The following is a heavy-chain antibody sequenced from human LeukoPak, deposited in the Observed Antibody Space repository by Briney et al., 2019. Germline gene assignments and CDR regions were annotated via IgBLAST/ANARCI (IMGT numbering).Heavy chain of an antibody. D-gene: IGHD2-2*01. CDR3: ARGLVPAAEPDAFDI. Sequence: SETLSLTCTVSGGSISRYYWSWIRQSPVKGLEWIGYISYTGSTRYKSSLKSRVVLSVDTSKNQLSLRLTSVSAADTALYYCARGLVPAAEPDAFDIWGQGTMVTVS. CDR1: GGSISRYY. J-gene: IGHJ3*02. V-gene: IGHV4-59*01. CDR2: ISYTGST.